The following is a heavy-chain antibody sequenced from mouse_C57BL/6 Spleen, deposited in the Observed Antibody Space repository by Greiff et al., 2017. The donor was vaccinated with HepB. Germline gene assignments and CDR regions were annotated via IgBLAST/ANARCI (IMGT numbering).Heavy chain of an antibody. V-gene: IGHV7-3*01. Sequence: EVMLMESGGGLVQPGGSLSLSCAASGFTFTDYYMSWVRQPPGKALEWLGFIRNKANGYTTEYSASVKGRFTISRDNSQSILYLQMNALRAEVSATYYCARLRRDYYAMDYWGQGTSVTVSS. J-gene: IGHJ4*01. D-gene: IGHD2-12*01. CDR1: GFTFTDYY. CDR2: IRNKANGYTT. CDR3: ARLRRDYYAMDY.